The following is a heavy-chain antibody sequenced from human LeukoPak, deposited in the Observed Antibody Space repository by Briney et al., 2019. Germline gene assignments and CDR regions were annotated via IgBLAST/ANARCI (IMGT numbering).Heavy chain of an antibody. J-gene: IGHJ4*02. CDR3: VKEGMTAVDY. Sequence: GGSLRLSCAASGFTFNNYAMTWVRQAPGKGLEWVSSITGTGFNTYYADFVKGRLTISRDNSKNTLYLQMSSLRAEDTAVYYCVKEGMTAVDYWGQGTLVTVSS. CDR2: ITGTGFNT. V-gene: IGHV3-23*01. CDR1: GFTFNNYA. D-gene: IGHD2-21*02.